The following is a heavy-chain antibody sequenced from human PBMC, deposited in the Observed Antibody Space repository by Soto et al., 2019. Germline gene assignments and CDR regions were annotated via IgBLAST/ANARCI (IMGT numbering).Heavy chain of an antibody. CDR3: AIGGYCSGGSCVHYMDV. J-gene: IGHJ6*03. CDR1: GGTFSSYT. D-gene: IGHD2-15*01. CDR2: IIPILGIA. Sequence: ASVKVSCKASGGTFSSYTISWVRQAPGQGLEWMGRIIPILGIANYAQKFQGRVTITADKSTSTAYMELSSLRSEDTAVYYCAIGGYCSGGSCVHYMDVWGKGTTVTVSS. V-gene: IGHV1-69*02.